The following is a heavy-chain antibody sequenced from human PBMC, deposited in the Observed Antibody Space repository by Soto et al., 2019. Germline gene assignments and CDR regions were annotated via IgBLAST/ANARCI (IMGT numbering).Heavy chain of an antibody. CDR2: INKDGSVT. CDR1: GFTLGDYW. CDR3: ARDISNGYNSY. J-gene: IGHJ4*02. V-gene: IGHV3-74*01. D-gene: IGHD2-2*02. Sequence: EVQLVESGGGLIQPGGSLKLSCTASGFTLGDYWMHWVRQIPGKGLVWVSRINKDGSVTNYAESVTGRFTISRDNAKHTLFLQMNSLRADDTAVYYWARDISNGYNSYWGQGTLVTVSS.